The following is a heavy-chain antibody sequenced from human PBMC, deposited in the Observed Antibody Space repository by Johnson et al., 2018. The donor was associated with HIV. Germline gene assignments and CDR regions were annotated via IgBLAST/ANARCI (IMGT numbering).Heavy chain of an antibody. D-gene: IGHD5-24*01. CDR2: ISYDGSNK. CDR1: AFTFSRHA. V-gene: IGHV3-30*04. CDR3: ARGSQEMVTIWNAFDI. J-gene: IGHJ3*02. Sequence: QVQLVESGGGVVQPERSLRLSCSASAFTFSRHAMHWVRQAPGKGPEWVACISYDGSNKYYADSVKGRFTISRDNSKNTLYLQMNSLRGEDTAVYYWARGSQEMVTIWNAFDIWGQGTMVTVSS.